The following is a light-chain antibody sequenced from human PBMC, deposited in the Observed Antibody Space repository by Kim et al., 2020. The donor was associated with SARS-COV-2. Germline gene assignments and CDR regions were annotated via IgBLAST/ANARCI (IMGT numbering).Light chain of an antibody. CDR3: QQRRA. CDR1: QSISSY. Sequence: ETVLTQSPATLSLSPGERATLSCRASQSISSYLAWYQQKPGRAPRLLIYDTSNRATGIPARFSGSGSGTDFTLTISSLEPEDFAVYYCQQRRAFGQGTKVDIK. V-gene: IGKV3-11*01. CDR2: DTS. J-gene: IGKJ1*01.